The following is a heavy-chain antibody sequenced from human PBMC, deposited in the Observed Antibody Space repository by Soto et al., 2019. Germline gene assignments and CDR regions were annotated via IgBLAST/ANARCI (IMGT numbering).Heavy chain of an antibody. Sequence: QVQLVQSGAEVKKPGASVKVSCKASGYTFTSYGITWVRQAPGQGLEWMGWISGYNVNANYAQKLQGRVTMSTDTSANTAYMELRSLRSDDTVVYSCARVGNWDAYWYFDLWGRGTLVTVSS. J-gene: IGHJ2*01. CDR1: GYTFTSYG. CDR3: ARVGNWDAYWYFDL. CDR2: ISGYNVNA. D-gene: IGHD1-1*01. V-gene: IGHV1-18*04.